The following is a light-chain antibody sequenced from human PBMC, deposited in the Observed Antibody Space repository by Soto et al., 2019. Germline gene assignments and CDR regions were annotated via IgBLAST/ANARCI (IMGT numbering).Light chain of an antibody. V-gene: IGLV4-69*01. CDR3: QTWGTGIQV. CDR2: LNSDGSH. Sequence: QPVLTQSPSASASLGASVKLTCTLSSGHSSYAIAWHQQQPEKGPRYLMKLNSDGSHNKGDGIPDRFSGSSSGAERYLTISSLQSEDEADYYCQTWGTGIQVFGGGTQLTVL. J-gene: IGLJ3*02. CDR1: SGHSSYA.